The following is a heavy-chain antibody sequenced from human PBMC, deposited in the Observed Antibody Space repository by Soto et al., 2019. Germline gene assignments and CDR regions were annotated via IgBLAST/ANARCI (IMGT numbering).Heavy chain of an antibody. CDR1: GFTFSSYA. CDR2: ISGSGGST. V-gene: IGHV3-23*01. Sequence: GGSLRLSCAACGFTFSSYAMSWVRQAPGKGLEWVSAISGSGGSTYYADSVKGRFTISRDNSKNTLYLQMNSLRAEDTAVYYCAKGECTNGVCYPHYYYGMDVWGQGTTVTVSS. J-gene: IGHJ6*02. D-gene: IGHD2-8*01. CDR3: AKGECTNGVCYPHYYYGMDV.